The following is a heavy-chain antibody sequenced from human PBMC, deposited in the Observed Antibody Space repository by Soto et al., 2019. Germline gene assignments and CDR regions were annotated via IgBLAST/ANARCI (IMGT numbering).Heavy chain of an antibody. V-gene: IGHV3-15*07. Sequence: GGSLRLSCAASGFTFSNAWMNRVRQAPGKGLEWVGRIKSKTDGGTTDYAAPVKGRFTISRDDSKNTLYLQMNSLKTEDTAVYYCTTDFDFMIGYLRLASVVWCPGPTVTVSS. J-gene: IGHJ6*02. CDR3: TTDFDFMIGYLRLASVV. CDR1: GFTFSNAW. D-gene: IGHD3-3*01. CDR2: IKSKTDGGTT.